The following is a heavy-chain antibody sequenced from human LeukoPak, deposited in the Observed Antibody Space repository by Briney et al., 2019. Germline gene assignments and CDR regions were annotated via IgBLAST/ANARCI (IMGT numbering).Heavy chain of an antibody. J-gene: IGHJ4*02. CDR1: GFTFSSYA. V-gene: IGHV3-23*01. CDR2: ISGSGGGT. CDR3: AKADQNYYDTSGYTDY. Sequence: GGSLRLSCAASGFTFSSYAMNWVRQAPGKGLEWVSDISGSGGGTYYADSVKGRFTISRDNSKNTLYLQMNSLRAEDTAVYYCAKADQNYYDTSGYTDYWGREPWSPSPQ. D-gene: IGHD3-22*01.